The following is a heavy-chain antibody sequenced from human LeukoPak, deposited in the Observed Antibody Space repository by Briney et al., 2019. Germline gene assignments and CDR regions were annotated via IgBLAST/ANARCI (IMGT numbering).Heavy chain of an antibody. CDR1: GGSISNYY. Sequence: LTCTVSGGSISNYYWSWIRQAPGKGLEWVSYIRTSGSTIYYADSVKGRFTISRDNAKNSVYLQMNSLRAEDTAVYYCARGGGSGSYYSIDYWGQGTLVTVSS. CDR2: IRTSGSTI. J-gene: IGHJ4*02. CDR3: ARGGGSGSYYSIDY. D-gene: IGHD3-10*01. V-gene: IGHV3-11*01.